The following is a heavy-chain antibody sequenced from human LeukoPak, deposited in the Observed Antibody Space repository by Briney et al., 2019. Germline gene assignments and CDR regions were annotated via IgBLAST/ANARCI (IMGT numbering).Heavy chain of an antibody. Sequence: GGSLRLSCAASGFTFNNYWMHWVRQVPGEGLVWVSRINSDGSRTNYVDSAKGRFTISRDNAKNTLFLQMSSLRAEDTAVYYCARVYYYDSGSRWGDYFDYWGQGTLVTVSS. D-gene: IGHD3-10*01. V-gene: IGHV3-74*01. CDR3: ARVYYYDSGSRWGDYFDY. CDR2: INSDGSRT. J-gene: IGHJ4*02. CDR1: GFTFNNYW.